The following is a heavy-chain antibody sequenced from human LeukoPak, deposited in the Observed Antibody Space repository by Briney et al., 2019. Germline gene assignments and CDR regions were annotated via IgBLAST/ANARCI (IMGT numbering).Heavy chain of an antibody. CDR3: AREESSGSYDLPNYYYYYMDV. J-gene: IGHJ6*03. V-gene: IGHV3-53*01. D-gene: IGHD1-26*01. CDR2: IYSGGNT. CDR1: GFTVSSNS. Sequence: GGSLRLSCTVSGFTVSSNSMSWVRQAPGKGLEWVSFIYSGGNTHYSDSVKGRFTISRDNAKNSLYLQMNSLRAEDTAVYYCAREESSGSYDLPNYYYYYMDVWGKGTTVTISS.